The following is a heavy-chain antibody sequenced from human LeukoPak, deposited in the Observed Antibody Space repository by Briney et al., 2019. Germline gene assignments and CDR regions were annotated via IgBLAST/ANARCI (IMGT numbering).Heavy chain of an antibody. V-gene: IGHV1-2*02. CDR1: GYTFTGYY. Sequence: ASVKVSCKASGYTFTGYYMHWVRQAPGQGLEWMGWINPNSGGTNYAQKFQGRVTMTRDTSISTAYMELSRLRSDDTAVYYCARDEGDSGYDYRFDYWGQGTLVTVSS. D-gene: IGHD5-12*01. CDR3: ARDEGDSGYDYRFDY. CDR2: INPNSGGT. J-gene: IGHJ4*02.